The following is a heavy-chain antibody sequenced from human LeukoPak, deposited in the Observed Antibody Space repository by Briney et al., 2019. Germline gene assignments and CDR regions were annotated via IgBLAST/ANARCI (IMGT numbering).Heavy chain of an antibody. J-gene: IGHJ3*02. D-gene: IGHD3-10*01. Sequence: GSLRLSCAASGFSFSNYWMSWVRQAPGKGLEWVGRIKSKTDGGTTDYAAPVKGRFTISRDDSKNTLYLQMNSLKTEDTAVYYCTTDRGGSSGYAFDIWGQGTMVTVSS. CDR3: TTDRGGSSGYAFDI. CDR1: GFSFSNYW. V-gene: IGHV3-15*01. CDR2: IKSKTDGGTT.